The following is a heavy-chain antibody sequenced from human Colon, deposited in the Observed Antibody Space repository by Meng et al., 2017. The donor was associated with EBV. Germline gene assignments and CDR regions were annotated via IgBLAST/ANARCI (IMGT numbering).Heavy chain of an antibody. Sequence: QVPRQEWGAGLLKPSETLSRSCAVYGGSFRDYYWTWIRHPPGKGLEWIGEIDHRGNTKYNPSLKSRVTISLDTSKKQFSLKVSSVTAADSAVYYCARRGPSGNFSPWSQGALVTVSS. CDR3: ARRGPSGNFSP. D-gene: IGHD3-10*01. J-gene: IGHJ5*02. V-gene: IGHV4-34*01. CDR2: IDHRGNT. CDR1: GGSFRDYY.